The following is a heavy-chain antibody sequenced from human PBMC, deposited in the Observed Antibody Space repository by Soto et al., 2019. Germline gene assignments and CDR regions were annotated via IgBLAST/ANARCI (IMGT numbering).Heavy chain of an antibody. CDR1: GFTFSSYS. CDR2: ISSSSSYI. Sequence: EVQLVESGGGLVKPGGSLRLSCAASGFTFSSYSMNWVRQAPGKGLEWVSSISSSSSYIYYADSVKGRFTISRDNAKNTLYLQMNNLRAEDTAVYYCARDNPDYDDYEKQAGVFDPWGQGTLVTVSS. D-gene: IGHD4-17*01. V-gene: IGHV3-21*01. CDR3: ARDNPDYDDYEKQAGVFDP. J-gene: IGHJ5*02.